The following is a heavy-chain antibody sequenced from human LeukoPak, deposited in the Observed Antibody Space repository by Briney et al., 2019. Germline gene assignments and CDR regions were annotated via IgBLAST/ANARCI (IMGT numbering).Heavy chain of an antibody. Sequence: GGSLRLSCAASAASGLTFMSYAMHWVRQAPGKGLEWVAVISYDGTNKYYADSVKGRFIISRDNSKNTLYLQMNSLRAEDTAVYYCARGPVSMTTVTTRGQGSPVTVSS. D-gene: IGHD4-17*01. V-gene: IGHV3-30-3*01. CDR3: ARGPVSMTTVTT. J-gene: IGHJ4*02. CDR1: GLTFMSYA. CDR2: ISYDGTNK.